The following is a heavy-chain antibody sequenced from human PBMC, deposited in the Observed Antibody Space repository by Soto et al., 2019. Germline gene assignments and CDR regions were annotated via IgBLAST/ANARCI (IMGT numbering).Heavy chain of an antibody. Sequence: PSETLSLTCTVSGGSISSGGYYWSWIRQHPGKGMEWIGYIYYSGSTYYNPSLKSRVTISVDTSKNQFSLKLSSVTATDTAVYYFARPGRATIFPAANDAFDIWGQGTMVTVSS. CDR3: ARPGRATIFPAANDAFDI. CDR2: IYYSGST. CDR1: GGSISSGGYY. D-gene: IGHD2-2*01. V-gene: IGHV4-31*03. J-gene: IGHJ3*02.